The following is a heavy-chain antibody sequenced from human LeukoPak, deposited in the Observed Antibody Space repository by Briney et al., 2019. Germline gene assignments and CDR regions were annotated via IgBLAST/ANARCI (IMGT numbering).Heavy chain of an antibody. CDR1: GFTFINAW. J-gene: IGHJ4*02. D-gene: IGHD2-15*01. CDR2: IKSKTDGGTT. Sequence: GGSLRLSCAASGFTFINAWMSWVRQAPGKGLEWVGRIKSKTDGGTTEYGAPVKDRFTISRDDSKNTLYLQMNSLKTEDTAVYYYTTDSRPLCSGGSCYPVDWGQGALVTVSS. V-gene: IGHV3-15*01. CDR3: TTDSRPLCSGGSCYPVD.